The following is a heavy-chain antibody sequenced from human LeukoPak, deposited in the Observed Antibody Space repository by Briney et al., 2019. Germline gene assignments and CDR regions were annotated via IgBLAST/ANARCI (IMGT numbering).Heavy chain of an antibody. D-gene: IGHD3-10*01. J-gene: IGHJ4*02. Sequence: SETLSLTCGVSGGSIRSTNWWSWVRQPPGQGLEWIGEISLTGETNYNPSLNGRVTMSLDGSRNQLSLNLSSVTAADTAVYYCASYYYGFEYWGQGTLVTVSS. CDR1: GGSIRSTNW. CDR2: ISLTGET. V-gene: IGHV4-4*02. CDR3: ASYYYGFEY.